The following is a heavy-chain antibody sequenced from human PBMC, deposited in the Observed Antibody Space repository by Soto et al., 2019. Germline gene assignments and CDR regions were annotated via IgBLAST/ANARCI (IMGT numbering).Heavy chain of an antibody. Sequence: PSETLSLTCTVSGGSTSSDNYWSWIRQPPGKGLEWIGHIYYSGNTDYNPSLKSRLAISLDTSNYQFSLKLSSVTAADTAVYYCARDGDGRMTTNPYYYNGMDVWGPGTTVTVSS. CDR2: IYYSGNT. D-gene: IGHD4-4*01. J-gene: IGHJ6*02. V-gene: IGHV4-30-4*02. CDR3: ARDGDGRMTTNPYYYNGMDV. CDR1: GGSTSSDNY.